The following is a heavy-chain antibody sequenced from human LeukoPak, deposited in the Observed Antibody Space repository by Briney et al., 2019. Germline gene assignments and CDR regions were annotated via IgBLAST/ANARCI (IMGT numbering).Heavy chain of an antibody. CDR3: ARWGGGATGFHDDAFDI. CDR1: GGTFGSYA. V-gene: IGHV1-69*04. D-gene: IGHD1-26*01. J-gene: IGHJ3*02. CDR2: IIPILGIA. Sequence: SVKVSCKASGGTFGSYAISWVRQAPGQGLEWMGRIIPILGIANYAQKFQGRVTITADESTSTAYMELSSLRSEDTAVYYCARWGGGATGFHDDAFDIWGQGTMVTVSS.